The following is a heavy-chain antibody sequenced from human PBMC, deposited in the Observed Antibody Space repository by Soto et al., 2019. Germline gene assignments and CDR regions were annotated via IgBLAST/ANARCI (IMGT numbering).Heavy chain of an antibody. J-gene: IGHJ4*02. Sequence: SETLSLTCTVSGGSISSDYWSWIRQPPGKGLEWIGNIYYRESTNYNPSLKSRVTLSVDTSKYQFSLKLNSVTAADTAVFYCARAPSIWSGYPLQYYFDYWGQGALVTVS. D-gene: IGHD3-3*01. CDR3: ARAPSIWSGYPLQYYFDY. CDR2: IYYREST. V-gene: IGHV4-59*01. CDR1: GGSISSDY.